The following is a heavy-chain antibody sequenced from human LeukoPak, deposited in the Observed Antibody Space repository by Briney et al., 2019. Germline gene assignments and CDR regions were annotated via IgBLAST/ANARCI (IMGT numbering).Heavy chain of an antibody. J-gene: IGHJ5*02. CDR3: ARGGYCSSTSCYFSSENWFDP. Sequence: SETLSLTCTVSGGSISSYYWSWIRQPPGKGLEWIAYIYYSGSTNYNPSLKSRVTISVDTSKNQFSLKLSSVTAADTAVYYCARGGYCSSTSCYFSSENWFDPWGQGTLVTVSS. CDR1: GGSISSYY. CDR2: IYYSGST. V-gene: IGHV4-59*01. D-gene: IGHD2-2*03.